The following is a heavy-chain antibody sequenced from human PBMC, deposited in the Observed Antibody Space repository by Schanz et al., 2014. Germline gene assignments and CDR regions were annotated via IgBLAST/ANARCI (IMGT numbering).Heavy chain of an antibody. V-gene: IGHV3-30*03. D-gene: IGHD6-19*01. CDR2: ISYDGNEK. J-gene: IGHJ3*02. CDR1: GFTFSSYT. CDR3: ATDYSGGGCHI. Sequence: VQLVESGGGLVKPGDSLRLSCAASGFTFSSYTMKWVRQAPGKGLEWVAFISYDGNEKHYPDSVKGRFTLSRDNSKNTVYLQMNSLRAEDTALYFCATDYSGGGCHIWGQGTMVTVSS.